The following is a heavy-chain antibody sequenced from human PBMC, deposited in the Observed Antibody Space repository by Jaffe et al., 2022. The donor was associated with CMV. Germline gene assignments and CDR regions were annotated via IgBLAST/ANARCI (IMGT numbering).Heavy chain of an antibody. CDR2: IYYSGST. Sequence: QLQLQESGPGLVKPSETLSLTCTVSGGSISSSSYYWGWIRQPPGKGLEWIGSIYYSGSTYYNPSLKSRVTISVDTSKNQFSLKLSSVTAADTAVYYCTGSNTIFGVVIPPYFDYWGQGTLVTVSS. CDR3: TGSNTIFGVVIPPYFDY. J-gene: IGHJ4*02. V-gene: IGHV4-39*01. D-gene: IGHD3-3*01. CDR1: GGSISSSSYY.